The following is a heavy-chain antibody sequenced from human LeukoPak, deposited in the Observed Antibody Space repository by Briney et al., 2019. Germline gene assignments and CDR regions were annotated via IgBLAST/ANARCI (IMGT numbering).Heavy chain of an antibody. J-gene: IGHJ4*02. D-gene: IGHD3-10*01. CDR1: GFTFSSYD. V-gene: IGHV3-13*05. CDR3: TRGYGSGSSLPFDY. Sequence: GGSLRLSCAASGFTFSSYDVHWVRQATGKGLEWVSAIGTAGDPYYPGSVKGRFTISRENAKNTLYLQLNNLRAEDTAVYYCTRGYGSGSSLPFDYWGQGTLVTVSS. CDR2: IGTAGDP.